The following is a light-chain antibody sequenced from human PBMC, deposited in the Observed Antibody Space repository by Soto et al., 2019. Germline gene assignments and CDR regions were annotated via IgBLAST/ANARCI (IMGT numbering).Light chain of an antibody. CDR2: DVS. CDR1: QSVSSN. V-gene: IGKV3-15*01. J-gene: IGKJ1*01. Sequence: EIVMTQSPATLSVSPGERATLSCRASQSVSSNFAWYQQKSGQSPRLLIYDVSIRATGVPARFSGTGSETDFTLTISGLQSEDSAVYFCQQYNNWPFSFGQGTKVDIK. CDR3: QQYNNWPFS.